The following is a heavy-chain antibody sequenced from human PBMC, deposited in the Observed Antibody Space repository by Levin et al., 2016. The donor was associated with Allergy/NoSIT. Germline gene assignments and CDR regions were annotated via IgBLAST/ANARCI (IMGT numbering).Heavy chain of an antibody. J-gene: IGHJ6*01. CDR1: GGSFSSYY. CDR2: IYGTGTT. Sequence: SETLSLTCNVSGGSFSSYYWNWIRQPAGKGLEWIGRIYGTGTTNYNPSLRSRVTMSVDTSKSQFSLRLSSVTAADTAVYYCARGYYREQKYYYALDVWGHGTTVTVSS. V-gene: IGHV4-4*07. CDR3: ARGYYREQKYYYALDV. D-gene: IGHD1-26*01.